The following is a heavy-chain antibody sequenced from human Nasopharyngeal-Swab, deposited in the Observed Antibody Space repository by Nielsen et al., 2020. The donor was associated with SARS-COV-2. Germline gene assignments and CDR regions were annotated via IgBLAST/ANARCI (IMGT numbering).Heavy chain of an antibody. CDR2: INPNSGGT. CDR1: GHTFSDYY. V-gene: IGHV1-2*06. D-gene: IGHD5-18*01. J-gene: IGHJ4*02. CDR3: SRVPRVGGYSYGYDY. Sequence: ASVKVSCKASGHTFSDYYMEWVRQAPGQGLEWMGRINPNSGGTNYAQKFQGRVTMTRDTSLTTGTMELSGLRSDDTAVYFCSRVPRVGGYSYGYDYWGQGTLVTVSS.